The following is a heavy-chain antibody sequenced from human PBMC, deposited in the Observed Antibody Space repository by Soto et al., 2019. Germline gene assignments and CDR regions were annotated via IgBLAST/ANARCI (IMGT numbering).Heavy chain of an antibody. D-gene: IGHD1-26*01. J-gene: IGHJ4*02. Sequence: QVQLVQSEGGVVQPGGSLRLSCAASGFTFTTFGMHWVRQAPGKGLEWVAFISYDEINQYYADSVKGRFTISRDISKNTLYLQMNNLRPEDSAVYYCAKVGLMGAYRKSFFDYWGQGTLVTVSS. CDR1: GFTFTTFG. V-gene: IGHV3-30*18. CDR3: AKVGLMGAYRKSFFDY. CDR2: ISYDEINQ.